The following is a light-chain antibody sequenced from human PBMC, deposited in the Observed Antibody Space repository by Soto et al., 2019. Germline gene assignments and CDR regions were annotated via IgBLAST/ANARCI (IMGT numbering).Light chain of an antibody. CDR1: SSNIGTNY. Sequence: QSVVTQPPSASGTPGQRVTISCSGSSSNIGTNYVYWYQQLQGTAPKLLIYRNIERPSGVPDRFSGSKSGTSASLAISGLRSEDEADYFCAAWDDSLSGPVFGGGTKLTVL. CDR2: RNI. J-gene: IGLJ3*02. V-gene: IGLV1-47*01. CDR3: AAWDDSLSGPV.